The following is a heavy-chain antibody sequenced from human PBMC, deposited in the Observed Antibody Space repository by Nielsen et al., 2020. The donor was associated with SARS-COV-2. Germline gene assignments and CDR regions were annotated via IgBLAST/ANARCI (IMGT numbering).Heavy chain of an antibody. V-gene: IGHV5-51*01. J-gene: IGHJ3*02. D-gene: IGHD3-9*01. CDR2: IYPGDSDT. CDR3: ARGDDLIRYLDLLGAPYYFDI. CDR1: GYSFTKYW. Sequence: GESLKISCKGSGYSFTKYWIAWVRQMPGRGLEWMGIIYPGDSDTRYSPSFPGQVTISADKSITTAYVQWDNLKASDTAMYYCARGDDLIRYLDLLGAPYYFDIWGQGTMVTVSS.